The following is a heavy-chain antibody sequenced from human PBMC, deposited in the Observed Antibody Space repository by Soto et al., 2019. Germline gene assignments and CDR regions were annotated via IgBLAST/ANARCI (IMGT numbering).Heavy chain of an antibody. D-gene: IGHD3-22*01. Sequence: EVQLVESGGGSVQPGGSLRLHCAASGFTFSSHWMYWVRQAPGKGLFWVSRINSEGSSRRYADSVNGRFTVSRDNAKNTLYLQMNSIRAEDTAVYYCAREATYSSGRGRDVWGQGTLVTVSS. CDR3: AREATYSSGRGRDV. CDR1: GFTFSSHW. V-gene: IGHV3-74*01. J-gene: IGHJ4*02. CDR2: INSEGSSR.